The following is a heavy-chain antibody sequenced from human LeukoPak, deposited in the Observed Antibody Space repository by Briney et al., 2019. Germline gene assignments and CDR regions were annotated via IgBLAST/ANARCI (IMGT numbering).Heavy chain of an antibody. V-gene: IGHV3-72*01. D-gene: IGHD3-10*01. Sequence: PGGSLRLSCAASGFIFSDYYMTWIRQAPGKGLEWVGRSRDKGNSYTTAYAASVRGRFTVSRDDSKNSLYLQMNSLRAKDTAVYYCSRDLVYSHGSGSFEAFDFWGQGTLVTVSS. J-gene: IGHJ3*01. CDR2: SRDKGNSYTT. CDR3: SRDLVYSHGSGSFEAFDF. CDR1: GFIFSDYY.